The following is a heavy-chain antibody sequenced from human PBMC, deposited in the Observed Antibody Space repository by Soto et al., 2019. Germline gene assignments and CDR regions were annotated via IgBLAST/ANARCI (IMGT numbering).Heavy chain of an antibody. V-gene: IGHV3-21*01. J-gene: IGHJ4*02. Sequence: PGGSLRLSCAASGFTFSSYSMNWVRQAPGKGLEWVSSISSSSSYIYYADSVKGRFTISRDNAKNSLYLQMNSLRAEDTAVYYCARSYRNYYDSSGYYYDYWGQGTLVTVSS. CDR3: ARSYRNYYDSSGYYYDY. CDR1: GFTFSSYS. D-gene: IGHD3-22*01. CDR2: ISSSSSYI.